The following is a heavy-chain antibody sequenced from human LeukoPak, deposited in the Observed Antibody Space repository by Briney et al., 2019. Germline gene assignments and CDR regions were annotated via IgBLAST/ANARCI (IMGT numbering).Heavy chain of an antibody. CDR2: ISSSSSTI. CDR3: ARDLWELQDYYGMDV. Sequence: SGGSLRLSCAASGFTFSSYSMNWVRQAPGKGLEWVSYISSSSSTIYYADSVKGRFTISRDNAKNSLYLQMNSLRAEDTAVYYCARDLWELQDYYGMDVWGQGTTVSVSS. D-gene: IGHD1-26*01. V-gene: IGHV3-48*04. CDR1: GFTFSSYS. J-gene: IGHJ6*02.